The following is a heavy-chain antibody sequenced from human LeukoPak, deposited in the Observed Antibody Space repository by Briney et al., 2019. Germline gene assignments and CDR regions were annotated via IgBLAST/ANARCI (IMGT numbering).Heavy chain of an antibody. CDR3: GRAPDY. V-gene: IGHV4-59*05. CDR2: IYSSGST. J-gene: IGHJ4*02. CDR1: GDSFTGYY. Sequence: SETLSLTCTVSGDSFTGYYWNWVRQPPGKGLEWVGSIYSSGSTYYSPSLKSRVTISEDTSKAHFSLKLSAVTAAITAVYYCGRAPDYWGQGTLVTVSS.